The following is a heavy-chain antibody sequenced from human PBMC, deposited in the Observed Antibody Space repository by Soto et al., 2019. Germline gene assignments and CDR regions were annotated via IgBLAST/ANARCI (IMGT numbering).Heavy chain of an antibody. J-gene: IGHJ3*01. V-gene: IGHV1-18*01. CDR2: ISAYNGNT. CDR1: GYTFTSYG. CDR3: ASKYYYDSSGYYGGAFDL. D-gene: IGHD3-22*01. Sequence: ASVKVSCKASGYTFTSYGISWVRQAPGQGLEWMGWISAYNGNTNYAQKLQGRVTMTTDTSTSTAYMELRSLRSDDTAVYYCASKYYYDSSGYYGGAFDLWGQGTMVTVSS.